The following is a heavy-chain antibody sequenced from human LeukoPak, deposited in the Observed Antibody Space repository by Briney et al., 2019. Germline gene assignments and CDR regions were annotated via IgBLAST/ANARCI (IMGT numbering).Heavy chain of an antibody. CDR1: GFTFSSSW. Sequence: GGSLRLSCAASGFTFSSSWMYWVRQAPGKGLEWVSTISGSAGSTYYADSVKGRFTISRDNSKNTLYLQMSSLRAEDTAVYYCAKAITVAGTWVFDYWGQGTLVTVSS. D-gene: IGHD6-19*01. CDR2: ISGSAGST. J-gene: IGHJ4*02. V-gene: IGHV3-23*01. CDR3: AKAITVAGTWVFDY.